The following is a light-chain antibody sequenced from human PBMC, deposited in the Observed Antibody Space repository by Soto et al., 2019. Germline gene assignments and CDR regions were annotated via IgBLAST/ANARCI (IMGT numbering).Light chain of an antibody. Sequence: QSALTQPASVSGSPGQSITLSCAGTSGDVGNYNLVSWYQQYPGKAPKVMIYEVNKRPSGVSNRFSGSKSGNTASLTISGLQAEDEADYYCCSYAGRVVYVFGTGTKLTVL. CDR3: CSYAGRVVYV. V-gene: IGLV2-23*02. CDR2: EVN. J-gene: IGLJ1*01. CDR1: SGDVGNYNL.